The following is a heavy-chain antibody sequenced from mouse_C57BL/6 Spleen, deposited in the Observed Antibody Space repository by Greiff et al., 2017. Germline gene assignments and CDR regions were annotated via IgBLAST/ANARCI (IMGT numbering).Heavy chain of an antibody. CDR1: GYTFTSYW. J-gene: IGHJ1*03. CDR2: IDPSDSET. V-gene: IGHV1-52*01. CDR3: ARSGGYLYWYFDV. D-gene: IGHD2-3*01. Sequence: QVQLQQSGAELVRPGSSVKLSCKASGYTFTSYWMHWVKQRPIQGLEWIGNIDPSDSETHYNQKFKDKATLTVDKSSSTAYMQLSSLTSEDSAVYYCARSGGYLYWYFDVWGTGTTVTVSS.